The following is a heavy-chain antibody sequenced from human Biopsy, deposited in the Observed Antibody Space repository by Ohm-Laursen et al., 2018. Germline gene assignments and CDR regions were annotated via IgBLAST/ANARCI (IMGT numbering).Heavy chain of an antibody. CDR2: ISSSASSM. CDR1: GFGFSDYD. V-gene: IGHV3-48*03. CDR3: ARVGRTRVDGVYSYGMDV. Sequence: SLRLSCTASGFGFSDYDVKWVRQAPGKGLEWVSYISSSASSMYYADSVKGRFTISRDNAKKSLYLQMNSLRAEDTAVYYCARVGRTRVDGVYSYGMDVWGQGTAVTVSS. J-gene: IGHJ6*02. D-gene: IGHD2-15*01.